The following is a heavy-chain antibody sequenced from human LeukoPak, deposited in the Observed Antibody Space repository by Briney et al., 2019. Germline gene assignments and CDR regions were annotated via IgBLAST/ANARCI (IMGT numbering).Heavy chain of an antibody. V-gene: IGHV4-38-2*01. J-gene: IGHJ4*02. CDR1: GYSISSGYY. Sequence: SETLSLTCAVSGYSISSGYYWGWIRQPPGKGLEWIGSIYHSGSTYYNPSLKSRVTISVDTSKNQFSLKLSSVTAADTVVYYCATQQWLVREVVYWGQGTLVTVSS. D-gene: IGHD6-19*01. CDR2: IYHSGST. CDR3: ATQQWLVREVVY.